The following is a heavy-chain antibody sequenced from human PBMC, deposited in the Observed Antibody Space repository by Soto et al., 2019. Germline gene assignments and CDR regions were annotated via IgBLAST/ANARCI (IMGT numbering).Heavy chain of an antibody. Sequence: PGGSLRLSCSASGFTFSSYAMHWVRQAPGKGLEYVSAISSNGGSTYYADSVKGRFTISRNNSKNTLYLQMSSLRAEDTAVYYCVKGDRVLGASTTEGARYYFDFWGQGTMVTVSS. CDR1: GFTFSSYA. V-gene: IGHV3-64D*06. J-gene: IGHJ4*02. CDR2: ISSNGGST. CDR3: VKGDRVLGASTTEGARYYFDF. D-gene: IGHD1-26*01.